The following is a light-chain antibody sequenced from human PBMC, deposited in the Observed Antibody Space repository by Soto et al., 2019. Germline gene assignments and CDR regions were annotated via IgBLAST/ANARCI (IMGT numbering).Light chain of an antibody. Sequence: QSVLTQPPSASGTPGQRVTISCSGSSSNIGSNYVYWYQQLPGTAPKLLIYGNNQRPSGVPDRFSGSKSGTSASLAISGLRSEDEADYYCAAWDDSLSAWVFGGGTQLTVL. V-gene: IGLV1-47*01. CDR1: SSNIGSNY. CDR3: AAWDDSLSAWV. CDR2: GNN. J-gene: IGLJ3*02.